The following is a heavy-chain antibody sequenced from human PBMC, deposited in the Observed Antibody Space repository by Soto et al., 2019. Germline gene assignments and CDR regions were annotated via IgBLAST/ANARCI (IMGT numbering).Heavy chain of an antibody. V-gene: IGHV3-23*01. CDR1: GFTFSNFA. CDR3: VKDQGSGWHFEY. D-gene: IGHD6-19*01. J-gene: IGHJ4*02. Sequence: PEGYLRLSCAASGFTFSNFAMSWVRQAPGKGLERVSSISHTGNTIYYADSVKGRFTISRDNSKNTVYLQMNSQRAEDTALYYCVKDQGSGWHFEYWGQGTQVTASX. CDR2: ISHTGNTI.